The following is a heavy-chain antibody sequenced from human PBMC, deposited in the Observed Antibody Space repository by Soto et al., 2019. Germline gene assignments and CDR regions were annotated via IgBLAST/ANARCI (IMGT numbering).Heavy chain of an antibody. CDR3: AKDTSSSPYYMDV. V-gene: IGHV3-23*01. D-gene: IGHD2-2*01. Sequence: GGSLRLSCAASGFTFSNFAMSWVRHAPGKGLEWVSEITGSTGTTYYADSVKGRFIISRDNSKNTLHLQMNSLRAEDTAVYYCAKDTSSSPYYMDVWGKGTTVTVSS. CDR1: GFTFSNFA. J-gene: IGHJ6*03. CDR2: ITGSTGTT.